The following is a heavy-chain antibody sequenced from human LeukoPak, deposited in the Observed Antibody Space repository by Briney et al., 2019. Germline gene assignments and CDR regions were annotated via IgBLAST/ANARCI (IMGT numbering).Heavy chain of an antibody. Sequence: GGSLRLSSAASGFTFSDYYMSWIRQAPGKGLEWVSYISSSGSTIYYADSVKGRFTISRDNAKNSLYLQMNSLRAEDTAVYYCASHALEWLLSTEYFQHWGQGTLVTVSS. J-gene: IGHJ1*01. D-gene: IGHD3-3*01. CDR3: ASHALEWLLSTEYFQH. V-gene: IGHV3-11*04. CDR2: ISSSGSTI. CDR1: GFTFSDYY.